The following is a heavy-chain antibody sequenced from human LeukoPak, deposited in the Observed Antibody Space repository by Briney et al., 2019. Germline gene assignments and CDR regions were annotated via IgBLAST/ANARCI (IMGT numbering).Heavy chain of an antibody. D-gene: IGHD3-10*01. CDR1: GFIFSNYW. CDR2: IRSDGGVA. V-gene: IGHV3-74*01. CDR3: ARETQQHYSVGGMDV. J-gene: IGHJ6*02. Sequence: GGSLRLSCAASGFIFSNYWIHWVRQAPGEGLVWVSRIRSDGGVATYADSVEGRFTISRDNAKNTLFLQMNSLRAEDTAVYYCARETQQHYSVGGMDVWGQGTTVTVSS.